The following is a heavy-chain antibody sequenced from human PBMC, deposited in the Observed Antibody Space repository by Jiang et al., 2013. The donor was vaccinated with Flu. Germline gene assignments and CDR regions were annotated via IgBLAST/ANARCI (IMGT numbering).Heavy chain of an antibody. V-gene: IGHV1-46*01. J-gene: IGHJ5*02. CDR3: ARSILGPTSSSWYGWIDP. D-gene: IGHD6-13*01. CDR1: GYTFISYY. CDR2: INPSGGST. Sequence: VQLVESGAEVKKPGASVRVSCKASGYTFISYYMYWVRQAPGQGLEWMGVINPSGGSTRYAQMFQGRVTLTRDTSTSTIYMELSSLTSEDTAVYYXARSILGPTSSSWYGWIDPWGQGTLVTV.